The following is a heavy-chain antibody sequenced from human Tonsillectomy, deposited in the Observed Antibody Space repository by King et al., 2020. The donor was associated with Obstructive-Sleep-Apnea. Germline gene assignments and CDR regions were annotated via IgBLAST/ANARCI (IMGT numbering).Heavy chain of an antibody. J-gene: IGHJ4*02. CDR1: GYSFTSYW. CDR3: ARTTLAYCTNGVCPWDY. V-gene: IGHV5-51*01. CDR2: IYPGDSDT. Sequence: VQLVESGAEVKKPGESLKISCKGSGYSFTSYWIGWVRRMPGKGLEWMGIIYPGDSDTRYSPSFQGQVTISADKSISTAYLQWSSLKASDTAMYYCARTTLAYCTNGVCPWDYWGQGTLVTVSS. D-gene: IGHD2-8*01.